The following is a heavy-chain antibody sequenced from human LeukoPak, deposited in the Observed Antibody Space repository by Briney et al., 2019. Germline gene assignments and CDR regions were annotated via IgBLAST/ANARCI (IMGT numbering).Heavy chain of an antibody. CDR3: ARPGYSGYANYFDY. J-gene: IGHJ4*02. CDR2: INHSGST. CDR1: GGSFSGYY. Sequence: SVTLSLTCAVYGGSFSGYYWSWIRQPPGKGLEWIGEINHSGSTNYNPSLKIRVTISVDTSKNQFSLKLSSVTAADTVVYYCARPGYSGYANYFDYWGQGTLVTVSS. D-gene: IGHD5-12*01. V-gene: IGHV4-34*01.